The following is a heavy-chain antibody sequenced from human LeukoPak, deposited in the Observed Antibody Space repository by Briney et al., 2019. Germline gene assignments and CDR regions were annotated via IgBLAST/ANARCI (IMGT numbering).Heavy chain of an antibody. CDR2: ISYDAKYK. CDR1: GFTFSNYA. V-gene: IGHV3-30*04. J-gene: IGHJ4*02. D-gene: IGHD2-15*01. Sequence: PGWSLRLSCVGSGFTFSNYAMHWVRQAPGKGLEWVAVISYDAKYKYYSDSVKGRFTISRDNSRNTLYLEMSGLRSDDTAVYYCARGRMVPATRLDYWGRGTLVTVSS. CDR3: ARGRMVPATRLDY.